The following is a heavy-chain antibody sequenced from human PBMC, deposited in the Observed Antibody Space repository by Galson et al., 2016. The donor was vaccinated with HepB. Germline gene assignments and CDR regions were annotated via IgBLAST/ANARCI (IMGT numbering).Heavy chain of an antibody. CDR3: SKRRGGRYPDAFDI. CDR1: GFTFSNYG. J-gene: IGHJ3*02. D-gene: IGHD1-14*01. Sequence: SLRLSCAASGFTFSNYGMHWVRQAPGKGLEWMAVISNDGSNKYYADSVEGRFTISRDNSKNTLYLQMNSLRAEDTAGYYCSKRRGGRYPDAFDIWGQGTMVTVSS. V-gene: IGHV3-30*18. CDR2: ISNDGSNK.